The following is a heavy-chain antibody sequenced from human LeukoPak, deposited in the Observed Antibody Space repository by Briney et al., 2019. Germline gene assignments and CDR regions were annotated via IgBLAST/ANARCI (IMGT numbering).Heavy chain of an antibody. CDR1: GDIVSSNSAA. CDR3: TRDSGLGNDAFDV. J-gene: IGHJ3*01. V-gene: IGHV6-1*01. Sequence: SQTLSLTCVLSGDIVSSNSAAWDWIRQSPSRGLEWLGRTYYRSKLFYDYAVSVKSRITINPDTSKNQFSLLLNSVTPEDTAVYYCTRDSGLGNDAFDVWGQGTMVTVSS. D-gene: IGHD3-10*01. CDR2: TYYRSKLFY.